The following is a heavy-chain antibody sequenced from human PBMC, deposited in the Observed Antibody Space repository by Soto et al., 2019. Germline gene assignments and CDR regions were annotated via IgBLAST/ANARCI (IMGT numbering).Heavy chain of an antibody. V-gene: IGHV3-30*18. CDR2: ISYDGSNE. J-gene: IGHJ4*02. CDR1: GFTFSSYG. CDR3: AQDTYYHDRSGYYIFDD. Sequence: QVQLVESGGGVVQPGRSLRLSCAVSGFTFSSYGMHWVSQAPGKGLEWVAHISYDGSNEHYVDSVKGRFTISRDNSKNTLYLQMNSLRAEDTAVYYCAQDTYYHDRSGYYIFDDWGQGTLVTVSS. D-gene: IGHD3-22*01.